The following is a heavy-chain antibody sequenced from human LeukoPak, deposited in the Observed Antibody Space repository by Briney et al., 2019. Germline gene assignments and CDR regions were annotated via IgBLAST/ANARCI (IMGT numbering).Heavy chain of an antibody. D-gene: IGHD3-3*01. J-gene: IGHJ6*03. V-gene: IGHV1-69*05. CDR1: GGTFSSYA. CDR3: ARDRRGTIFGVVTERPYYYYYYYMDV. Sequence: SVKVPCKASGGTFSSYAISWVRQAPGQGLEWMGRIIPIFGTANYAQKFQGRVTITTDESTITAYMELSSLRSEDTAVYYCARDRRGTIFGVVTERPYYYYYYYMDVWGKGTTVTVSS. CDR2: IIPIFGTA.